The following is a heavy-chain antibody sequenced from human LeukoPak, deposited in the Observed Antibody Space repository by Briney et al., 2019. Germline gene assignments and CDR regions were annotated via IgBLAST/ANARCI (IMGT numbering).Heavy chain of an antibody. V-gene: IGHV4-61*01. Sequence: SETLSLTCTVSGGSVSSGSYYWSWIRQPPGKGLEWIGYIYYSGSTNYNPSLKSRVTISVDTSKNQFSLKLSSVTAADTAVYYCARWPADYWGQGTLVTVSS. CDR3: ARWPADY. J-gene: IGHJ4*02. CDR2: IYYSGST. CDR1: GGSVSSGSYY.